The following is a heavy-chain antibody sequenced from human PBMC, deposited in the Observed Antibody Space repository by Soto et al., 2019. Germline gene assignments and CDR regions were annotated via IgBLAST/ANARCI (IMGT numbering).Heavy chain of an antibody. V-gene: IGHV4-61*08. CDR2: IYYSGST. CDR1: GGSISSGGYY. CDR3: ARMGGLRYGMDV. J-gene: IGHJ6*02. D-gene: IGHD3-16*01. Sequence: PSETLSLTCTVSGGSISSGGYYWSWIRQPPGKGLEWIGYIYYSGSTNYNPSLKSRVTISVDTSKNQFSLKLSSVTAADTAVYYCARMGGLRYGMDVWGQGTTVTVSS.